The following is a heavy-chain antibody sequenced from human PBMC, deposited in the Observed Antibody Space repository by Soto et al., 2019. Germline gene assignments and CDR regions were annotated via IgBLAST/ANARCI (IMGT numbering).Heavy chain of an antibody. D-gene: IGHD1-26*01. V-gene: IGHV3-74*01. Sequence: EVQLVESGGGLVQPGGALRLSCAASGFTFSIYWMHWVRQAPGKGPVWVSRIDNAGSSARYADSVKGRFTISRDNAKNTVYLQMNSLRAEDTAVYYCTTEGGSVSGMDVWGQGTTVTVSS. CDR2: IDNAGSSA. J-gene: IGHJ6*02. CDR3: TTEGGSVSGMDV. CDR1: GFTFSIYW.